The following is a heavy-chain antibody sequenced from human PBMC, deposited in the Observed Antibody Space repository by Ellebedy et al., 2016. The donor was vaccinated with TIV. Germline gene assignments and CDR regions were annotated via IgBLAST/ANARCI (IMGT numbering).Heavy chain of an antibody. J-gene: IGHJ3*02. Sequence: ASVTVSCXASGYTFTGYYMHWVRQAPGQGLEWMGWINPNSGGTNYAQKFQGRVTMTRDTSISTAYMELSRLRSDDTAVYYCASLKGTGDAFDSWGQGTMVTVSS. CDR1: GYTFTGYY. D-gene: IGHD1-1*01. CDR3: ASLKGTGDAFDS. CDR2: INPNSGGT. V-gene: IGHV1-2*02.